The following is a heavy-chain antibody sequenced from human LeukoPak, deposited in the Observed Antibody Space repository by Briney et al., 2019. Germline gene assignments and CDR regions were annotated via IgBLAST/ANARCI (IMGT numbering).Heavy chain of an antibody. D-gene: IGHD2-21*02. CDR3: ATKKTPLYCGGDCYSGLGWFDP. CDR2: INPKSGGT. J-gene: IGHJ5*02. CDR1: GYTFTGYY. Sequence: GASVKVSCKASGYTFTGYYMHWVRQAPGQGLEWMGWINPKSGGTYCAQKFQGRVTMTRDTSISTAYMELSRLRFDDTAMYYCATKKTPLYCGGDCYSGLGWFDPWGQGTLVTVSA. V-gene: IGHV1-2*02.